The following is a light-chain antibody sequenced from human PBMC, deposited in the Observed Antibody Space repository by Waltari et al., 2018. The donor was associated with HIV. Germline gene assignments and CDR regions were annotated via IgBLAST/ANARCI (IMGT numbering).Light chain of an antibody. CDR1: NIGSKT. V-gene: IGLV3-21*02. Sequence: YVMTQSPPVSVAPGQTATITCGGYNIGSKTVHWYQQKPGQAPVLVVYDDSVRPSGIPERFSGSNSGNTATLTISRVEAGDEAGYYCQVWETIGDHRVFGGGTTLTVL. J-gene: IGLJ3*02. CDR2: DDS. CDR3: QVWETIGDHRV.